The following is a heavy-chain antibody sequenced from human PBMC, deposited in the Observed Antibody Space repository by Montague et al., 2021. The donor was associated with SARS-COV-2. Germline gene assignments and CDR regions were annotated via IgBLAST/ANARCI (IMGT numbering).Heavy chain of an antibody. CDR3: ARSYYDILTNYYDAFDI. V-gene: IGHV2-70*04. CDR1: GFSLSTSGMR. D-gene: IGHD3-9*01. Sequence: PALVKPTQTLTLTCTLSGFSLSTSGMRASWIRQPPGKALEWLARIDWXXXKFYSTSLKTRLTISKDTSKNQVVLTMTNMDPVDTATYYCARSYYDILTNYYDAFDIWGQGTMATVSS. J-gene: IGHJ3*02. CDR2: IDWXXXK.